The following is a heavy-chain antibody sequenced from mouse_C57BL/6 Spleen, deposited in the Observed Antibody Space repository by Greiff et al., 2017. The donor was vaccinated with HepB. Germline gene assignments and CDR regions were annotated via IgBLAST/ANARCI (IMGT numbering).Heavy chain of an antibody. Sequence: QVQLQQSGPELVKPGASVKISCKASGYAFSSSWMNWVKQRPGKGLEWIGRIYPGDGDTNYNGKFKGKATLTADKSSSTAYMQLSSLTSEDSAVYFCARRALDGYLLIAYWGQGTLVTVSA. CDR1: GYAFSSSW. V-gene: IGHV1-82*01. J-gene: IGHJ3*01. CDR3: ARRALDGYLLIAY. CDR2: IYPGDGDT. D-gene: IGHD2-3*01.